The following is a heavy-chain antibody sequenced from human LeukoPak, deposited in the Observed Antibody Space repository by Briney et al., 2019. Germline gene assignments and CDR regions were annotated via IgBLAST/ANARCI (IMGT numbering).Heavy chain of an antibody. CDR1: GFNFSSYP. CDR2: ISYSSSTV. Sequence: PGGSLRLSCAASGFNFSSYPMNGVRQAPRKGLEWVSYISYSSSTVYYADSVKGRFTISRDNAKHSVALQMNSLTIEDTAVYHCARGTLPDYWGQGTLVTVSS. D-gene: IGHD2/OR15-2a*01. J-gene: IGHJ4*02. CDR3: ARGTLPDY. V-gene: IGHV3-48*03.